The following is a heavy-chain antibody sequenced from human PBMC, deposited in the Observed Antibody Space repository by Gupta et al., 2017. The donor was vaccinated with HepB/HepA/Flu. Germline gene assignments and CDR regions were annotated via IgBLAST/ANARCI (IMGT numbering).Heavy chain of an antibody. CDR1: GGSITNSNYY. CDR2: ISHDGTT. V-gene: IGHV4-39*01. Sequence: QLPLQESGPVLVKPSEPLSLTCTVSGGSITNSNYYWDWIRQPPGKVLEWLGSISHDGTTDYNPSLKSRVTISADTSKNQVSLKVTSVSAADTAVYYCARRETFDSFDSWGQGIRVTVSS. CDR3: ARRETFDSFDS. J-gene: IGHJ4*02.